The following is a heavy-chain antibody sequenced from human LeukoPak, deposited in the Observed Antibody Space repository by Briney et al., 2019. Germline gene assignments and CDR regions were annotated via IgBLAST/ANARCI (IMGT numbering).Heavy chain of an antibody. CDR1: GYTFTSYG. Sequence: GASVKVSCKASGYTFTSYGISWVRQAPGQGLEWMGWISAYNGNTNYAQKLQGRVTMTTDTSTSTGYMELRSLRSDDTAVYYCARGHYDFWSGYYPRNAFDIWGQGTMVTVSS. CDR2: ISAYNGNT. D-gene: IGHD3-3*01. V-gene: IGHV1-18*01. J-gene: IGHJ3*02. CDR3: ARGHYDFWSGYYPRNAFDI.